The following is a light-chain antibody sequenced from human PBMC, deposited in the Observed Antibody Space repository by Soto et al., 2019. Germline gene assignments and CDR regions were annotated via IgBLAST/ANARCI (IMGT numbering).Light chain of an antibody. Sequence: QSVLTQPPSVSAAPGQKVTISCSGSSSNIGNNYVSWYQQLPGTAPKLLIYENNKLPSGIPDRFSGSKSGTSATLGITGHQTGDEADYYCGTWDSSLSAVVFGGGTKLTVL. CDR1: SSNIGNNY. CDR3: GTWDSSLSAVV. V-gene: IGLV1-51*02. J-gene: IGLJ2*01. CDR2: ENN.